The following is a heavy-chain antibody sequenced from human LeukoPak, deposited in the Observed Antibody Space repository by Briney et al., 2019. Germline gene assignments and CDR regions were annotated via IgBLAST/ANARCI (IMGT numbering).Heavy chain of an antibody. Sequence: PSETLSLTCAVCGGSFSGYYWSWIRQPPGKGLEWIGEINHSGSTNYNPSLKSRVTISVDTSKNQFSLKLSSVTAADTAVYYCARGRSKRNSLDYWGQGTLVTVSS. J-gene: IGHJ4*02. D-gene: IGHD1-7*01. V-gene: IGHV4-34*01. CDR1: GGSFSGYY. CDR2: INHSGST. CDR3: ARGRSKRNSLDY.